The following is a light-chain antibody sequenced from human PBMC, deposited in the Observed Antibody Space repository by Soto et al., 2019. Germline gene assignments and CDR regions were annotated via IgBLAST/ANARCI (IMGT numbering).Light chain of an antibody. V-gene: IGKV4-1*01. CDR1: QSLLYSSNNKNY. Sequence: DIVMTQSPDSLAVSLGERATINCKSSQSLLYSSNNKNYLTWYQHKPGQLPKLLIYWASTRKSGVPDRFSGSGSGTDFTLTISSLQAEDVAVYYCQQYYSIPPTFGGGTKVDIK. CDR2: WAS. J-gene: IGKJ4*01. CDR3: QQYYSIPPT.